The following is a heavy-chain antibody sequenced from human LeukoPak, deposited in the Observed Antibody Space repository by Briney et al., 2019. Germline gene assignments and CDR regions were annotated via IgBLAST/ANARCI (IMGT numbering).Heavy chain of an antibody. CDR2: IGWNSGSI. D-gene: IGHD6-13*01. J-gene: IGHJ4*02. CDR3: AKDKRGGSSWYYFDY. Sequence: QPGRSLRLSCAASGFTFDDYAMHWVRQAPGKGLGWVSGIGWNSGSIGYADSVKGRFTISRDNAKNSLYLQMNSLRAEDTALYYCAKDKRGGSSWYYFDYWGQGTLVTVSS. V-gene: IGHV3-9*01. CDR1: GFTFDDYA.